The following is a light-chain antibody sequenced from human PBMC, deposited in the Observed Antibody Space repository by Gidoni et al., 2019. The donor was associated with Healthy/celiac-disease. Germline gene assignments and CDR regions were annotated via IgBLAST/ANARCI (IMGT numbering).Light chain of an antibody. V-gene: IGLV1-44*01. CDR2: SNN. CDR3: AAWDDSLNGRV. J-gene: IGLJ3*02. CDR1: SSNIGSNT. Sequence: QSVLTQPPSASGTPGQRVTISCSGSSSNIGSNTVNWYQQLPGTAPKLLIYSNNQRPSGVPDRCSGSKSGTSASLAISGLQSEDEADDYCAAWDDSLNGRVFGGGTKLTVL.